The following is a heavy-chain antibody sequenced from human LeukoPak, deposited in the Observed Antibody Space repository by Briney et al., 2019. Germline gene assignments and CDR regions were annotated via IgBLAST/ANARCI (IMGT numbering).Heavy chain of an antibody. J-gene: IGHJ4*02. CDR2: IWYDGSNK. Sequence: GRSLRLSCAASGFTFSSYGMHWVRQAPGKGLEWVAVIWYDGSNKYYADSVKGRFTISRDNSKNTLYLQMNSLRAEDTAVYYCAGESKKVPAARFDYWGQGTLVTVSS. V-gene: IGHV3-33*01. CDR1: GFTFSSYG. D-gene: IGHD2-2*01. CDR3: AGESKKVPAARFDY.